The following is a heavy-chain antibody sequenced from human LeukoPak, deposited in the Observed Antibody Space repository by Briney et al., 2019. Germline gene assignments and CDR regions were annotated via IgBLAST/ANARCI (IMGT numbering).Heavy chain of an antibody. CDR2: INRNGDST. D-gene: IGHD2-8*01. CDR1: GFTFDDYG. Sequence: GGSLRLSCEASGFTFDDYGMSWVRQLPGKGLEWVSGINRNGDSTDYAGSVKGRFTIPRDNAKNSHFLQMNSLRVEDTALYYCARGFRNGPFDCWGQGTLVTVSS. J-gene: IGHJ4*02. CDR3: ARGFRNGPFDC. V-gene: IGHV3-20*04.